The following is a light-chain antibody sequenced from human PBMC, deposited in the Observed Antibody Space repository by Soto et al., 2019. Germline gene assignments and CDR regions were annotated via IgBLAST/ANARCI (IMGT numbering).Light chain of an antibody. J-gene: IGKJ4*01. CDR3: QQHSNYPLT. Sequence: IQMTQSPSTLSASVGDRVTITCRASHHIDAWLAWYQQKPGKAPKVLIYKASILESGVPSRFSGSGSGTEFPFTISSLQPDDSATYYCQQHSNYPLTFGGGTKVEIK. CDR2: KAS. CDR1: HHIDAW. V-gene: IGKV1-5*03.